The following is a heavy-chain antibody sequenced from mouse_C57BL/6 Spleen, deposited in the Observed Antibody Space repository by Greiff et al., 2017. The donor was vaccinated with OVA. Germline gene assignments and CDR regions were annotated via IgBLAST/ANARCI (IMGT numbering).Heavy chain of an antibody. CDR1: GYAFSSSW. J-gene: IGHJ2*01. D-gene: IGHD2-4*01. CDR3: ARSNYDYEGDY. V-gene: IGHV1-82*01. CDR2: IYPGDGDT. Sequence: VQLQQSGPELVKPGASVKISCKASGYAFSSSWMNWVKQRPGKGLEWIGRIYPGDGDTNYNGKFKGKATLTADKSSSTAYMQLSSLTSEDSAVYFCARSNYDYEGDYWGQGTTLTVSS.